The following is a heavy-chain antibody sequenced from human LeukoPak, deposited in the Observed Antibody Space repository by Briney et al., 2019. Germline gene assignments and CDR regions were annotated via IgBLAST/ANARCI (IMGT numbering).Heavy chain of an antibody. CDR1: GFTFSSYS. Sequence: GGSLRLSCAASGFTFSSYSMNWVRQAPGKGLEWVSYISSSSSTIYYADSVKGRFTISRDNSKNTLYLQMNSLRAEDTALYYCAKSLTRVEGWGQGTLVTVSS. D-gene: IGHD3-3*01. V-gene: IGHV3-48*01. J-gene: IGHJ4*02. CDR3: AKSLTRVEG. CDR2: ISSSSSTI.